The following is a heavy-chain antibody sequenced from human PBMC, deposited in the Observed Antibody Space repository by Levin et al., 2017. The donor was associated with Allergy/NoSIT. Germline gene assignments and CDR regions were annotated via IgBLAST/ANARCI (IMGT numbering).Heavy chain of an antibody. D-gene: IGHD6-19*01. CDR1: GGTFSSYA. CDR3: ARDGGSAVADAFDI. Sequence: ASVKVSCKASGGTFSSYAISWVRQAPGQGLEWMGGIIPIFGTANYAQKFQGRVTITADESTSTAYMELSSLRSEDTAVYYCARDGGSAVADAFDIWGQGTMVTVSS. V-gene: IGHV1-69*13. J-gene: IGHJ3*02. CDR2: IIPIFGTA.